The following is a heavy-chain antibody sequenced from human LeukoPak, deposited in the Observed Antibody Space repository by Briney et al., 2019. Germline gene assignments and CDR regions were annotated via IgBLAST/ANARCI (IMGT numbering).Heavy chain of an antibody. V-gene: IGHV1-24*01. Sequence: ASVKVSCKVSGYTLTELSMHWVRQAPGKGLEWMGGFDPEDGETIYAQKFQGRVTMTEDTSTGTAYMELSSLRSEDTAVYYCATGRDDSSGYFDFDYWGQGTLVTVSS. D-gene: IGHD3-22*01. CDR2: FDPEDGET. CDR1: GYTLTELS. CDR3: ATGRDDSSGYFDFDY. J-gene: IGHJ4*02.